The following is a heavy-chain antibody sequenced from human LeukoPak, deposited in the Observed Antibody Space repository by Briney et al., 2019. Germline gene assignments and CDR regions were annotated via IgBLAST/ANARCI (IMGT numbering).Heavy chain of an antibody. CDR2: IYSGGST. CDR1: GFTVSSNY. Sequence: GGSLRLSCAASGFTVSSNYMSWVRQAPGKGLEWVSVIYSGGSTYYADSVKGRFTISRDNSKNTLYLQMNSLRAEDTAVYYCARESVDYGTITGYGMDVWGQGTTVLVSS. D-gene: IGHD4-17*01. J-gene: IGHJ6*02. CDR3: ARESVDYGTITGYGMDV. V-gene: IGHV3-66*01.